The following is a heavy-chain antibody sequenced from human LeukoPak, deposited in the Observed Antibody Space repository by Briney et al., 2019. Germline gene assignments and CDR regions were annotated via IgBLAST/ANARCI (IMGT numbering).Heavy chain of an antibody. Sequence: PSETLSLTCAVYGGSFSGYYWSWIRQPPGKGLEWIGEINHSGSTNYNPSLKSRVTISVDTSKNQFSLKLSSVTAADTAVYYCVLAPNSNWFDFWGQGTRVTVSS. V-gene: IGHV4-34*01. D-gene: IGHD2-8*01. J-gene: IGHJ5*01. CDR2: INHSGST. CDR1: GGSFSGYY. CDR3: VLAPNSNWFDF.